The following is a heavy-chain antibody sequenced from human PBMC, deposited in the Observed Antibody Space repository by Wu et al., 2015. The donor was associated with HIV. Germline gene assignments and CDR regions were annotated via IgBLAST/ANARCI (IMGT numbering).Heavy chain of an antibody. V-gene: IGHV1-2*02. D-gene: IGHD1-26*01. CDR3: ARDALSGSGSYLDYYYYMDV. CDR1: GYTFTGYY. Sequence: QVQLVQSGAEVKKPGASVKVSCKASGYTFTGYYMHWVRQAPGQGLEWMGWINPNSGGTNYAQKFQGRVTMTRDTSISTAYMELSRLRSDDTAVYYCARDALSGSGSYLDYYYYMDVWGKGTTVTVSS. J-gene: IGHJ6*03. CDR2: INPNSGGT.